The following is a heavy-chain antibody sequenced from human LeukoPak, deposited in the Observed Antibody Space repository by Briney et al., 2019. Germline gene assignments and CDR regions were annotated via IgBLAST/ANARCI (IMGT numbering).Heavy chain of an antibody. CDR2: ISSSSSYI. D-gene: IGHD2-2*01. CDR3: ARYCSSTSCYSNYYYYMDV. V-gene: IGHV3-21*01. J-gene: IGHJ6*03. Sequence: SGGSLRLSCAASGFTFSSYGMHWVRQAPGKGLEWVSSISSSSSYIYYADSVKGRFTISRDNAKNSLYLQMNSLRAEDTAVYYCARYCSSTSCYSNYYYYMDVWGKGTTVTISS. CDR1: GFTFSSYG.